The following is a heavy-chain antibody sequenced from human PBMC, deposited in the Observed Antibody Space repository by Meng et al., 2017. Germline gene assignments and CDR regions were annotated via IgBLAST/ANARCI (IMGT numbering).Heavy chain of an antibody. Sequence: ASVKVSCKASGGTFSSYAISWVRQAPGQGLEWMGWINTNTGNPTYAQGFTGRFVFSLDTPVSTAYLQISSLKAEDTAVYYCARADSTYYDILTGYYHDNWFDPWGQGTLVTVSS. D-gene: IGHD3-9*01. J-gene: IGHJ5*02. CDR2: INTNTGNP. CDR1: GGTFSSYA. V-gene: IGHV7-4-1*02. CDR3: ARADSTYYDILTGYYHDNWFDP.